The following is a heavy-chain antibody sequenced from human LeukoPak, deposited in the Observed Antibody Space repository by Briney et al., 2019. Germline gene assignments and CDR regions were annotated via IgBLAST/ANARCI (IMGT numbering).Heavy chain of an antibody. Sequence: PGGSLRLSCAASGFTFSSYGMSWVRQAPGKGLEWVSAISGSGGSTYYADSVKGGFTISRDNAKNTLYLQMNSLRAEDTAVYYCAKDRGYSYAGYFDYWGQGTLVTVSS. D-gene: IGHD5-18*01. V-gene: IGHV3-23*01. J-gene: IGHJ4*02. CDR3: AKDRGYSYAGYFDY. CDR2: ISGSGGST. CDR1: GFTFSSYG.